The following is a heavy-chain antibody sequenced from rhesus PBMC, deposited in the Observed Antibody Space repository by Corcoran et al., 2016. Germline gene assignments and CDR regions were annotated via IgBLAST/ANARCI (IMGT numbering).Heavy chain of an antibody. CDR2: ISYDGSEK. J-gene: IGHJ3*01. CDR1: GFSFSSFG. CDR3: ARGYSGFSYAFDF. D-gene: IGHD5-24*01. V-gene: IGHV3-54*02. Sequence: EVQLVESGGGLVQPGGSLRLSCGASGFSFSSFGMHWVRQAPGTGLAWVALISYDGSEKYYADSMKDRFTISRDNSKNMVYLQINHLKLEDTAVYYCARGYSGFSYAFDFWGQGLRVTVSS.